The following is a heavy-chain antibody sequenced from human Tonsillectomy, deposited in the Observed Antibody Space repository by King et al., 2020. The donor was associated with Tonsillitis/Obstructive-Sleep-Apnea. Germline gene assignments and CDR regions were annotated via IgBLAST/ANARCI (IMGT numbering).Heavy chain of an antibody. CDR1: GYSFTSYW. CDR3: ARPRCSGGSCYSDAFDI. J-gene: IGHJ3*02. D-gene: IGHD2-15*01. V-gene: IGHV5-51*01. Sequence: QLVQSGAEVKKPGESLKISCKGSGYSFTSYWIGWVRQMPGKGLEWMGIIYPGDSDTRYSPSFQGQVTISADKSISTAYLQWSRLKASDTAMYYCARPRCSGGSCYSDAFDIWGQGTMVTVSS. CDR2: IYPGDSDT.